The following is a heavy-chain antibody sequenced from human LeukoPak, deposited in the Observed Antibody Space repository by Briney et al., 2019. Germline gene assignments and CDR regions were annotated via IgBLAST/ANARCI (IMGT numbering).Heavy chain of an antibody. CDR1: GFTFSSYG. CDR3: AKDLGVAAAVDY. CDR2: ISYDGSNK. Sequence: GGSLRLSCAASGFTFSSYGMHWVRQAPGKGLEWVAVISYDGSNKYYADSVKGRFTISRDNSKNTLYLQMSSLRAEDTAVYYCAKDLGVAAAVDYWGQGTLVTVSS. J-gene: IGHJ4*02. D-gene: IGHD6-13*01. V-gene: IGHV3-30*18.